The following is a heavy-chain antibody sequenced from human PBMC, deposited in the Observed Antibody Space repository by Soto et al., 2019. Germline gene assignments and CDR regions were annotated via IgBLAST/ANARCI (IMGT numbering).Heavy chain of an antibody. Sequence: GGSLRLSCAASGFTFSSYAMSWVRQAPGKGLEWVSAISGSGGSTYYADSVKGGFTISSENPKNTLYLQMNSLRAEDTAVYYCAKDRIRYYDSSGYATYYYYGMDVWGQGTTVTVSS. CDR3: AKDRIRYYDSSGYATYYYYGMDV. CDR2: ISGSGGST. D-gene: IGHD3-22*01. CDR1: GFTFSSYA. V-gene: IGHV3-23*01. J-gene: IGHJ6*02.